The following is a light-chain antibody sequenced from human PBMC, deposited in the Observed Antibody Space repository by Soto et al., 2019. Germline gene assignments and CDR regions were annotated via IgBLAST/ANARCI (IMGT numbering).Light chain of an antibody. CDR3: TSYTSSNTLV. Sequence: QSVLTQPASVSGSPGQSITISCTGTSSDVGAYKYVSWYQVHPGKAPKLILYEVRSRPSVVSDRFSGSKSGNTASLTISGLQAEDEANYYCTSYTSSNTLVFGGGTKVTVL. V-gene: IGLV2-14*01. CDR1: SSDVGAYKY. CDR2: EVR. J-gene: IGLJ3*02.